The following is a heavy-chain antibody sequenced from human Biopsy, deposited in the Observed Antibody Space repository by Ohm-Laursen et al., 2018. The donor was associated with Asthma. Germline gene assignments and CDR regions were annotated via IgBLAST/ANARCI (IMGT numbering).Heavy chain of an antibody. CDR2: INSVFGTT. CDR1: GGTFNTYV. CDR3: ARKAGSCISRTCYSLDF. D-gene: IGHD2-2*01. J-gene: IGHJ4*02. V-gene: IGHV1-69*13. Sequence: SVKASCKSLGGTFNTYVIGWVRQAPGQGLEWMGGINSVFGTTTYPQKFQDRVTITAGDSTSTVYMELSSLRSEDTAVYYCARKAGSCISRTCYSLDFWGQGTLVTVSS.